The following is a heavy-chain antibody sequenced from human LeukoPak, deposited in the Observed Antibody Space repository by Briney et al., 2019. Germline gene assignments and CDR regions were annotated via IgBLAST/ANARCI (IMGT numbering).Heavy chain of an antibody. CDR3: ARPQTPTEGYYYYGMDV. J-gene: IGHJ6*02. CDR1: GYTFTGYY. CDR2: INPNSGGT. Sequence: ASVKVSCEASGYTFTGYYMHWVRQAPGQGLEWMGWINPNSGGTNYAQRFQGRVTVTRDTSISTAYMELSRLRSDDTAVYYCARPQTPTEGYYYYGMDVWGQGTTVTVSS. V-gene: IGHV1-2*02.